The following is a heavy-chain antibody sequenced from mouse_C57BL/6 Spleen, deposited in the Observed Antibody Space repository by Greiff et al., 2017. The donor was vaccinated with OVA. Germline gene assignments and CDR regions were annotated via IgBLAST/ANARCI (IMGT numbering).Heavy chain of an antibody. CDR2: IDPSDSET. D-gene: IGHD1-1*01. Sequence: VQLQQPGAELVRPGSSVKLSCKASGYTFTSYWMHWVKQRPIQGLEWIGNIDPSDSETHYNQKFKDKATLTVDKSSSTAYMQLSSLTSEDSAVYYCARYYYGSSSYFDYWGQGTTLTVYS. CDR3: ARYYYGSSSYFDY. CDR1: GYTFTSYW. V-gene: IGHV1-52*01. J-gene: IGHJ2*01.